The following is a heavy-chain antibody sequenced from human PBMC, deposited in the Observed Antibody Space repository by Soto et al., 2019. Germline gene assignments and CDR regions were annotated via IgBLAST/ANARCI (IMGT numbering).Heavy chain of an antibody. CDR3: ASRDPGTSVDY. Sequence: GESLKISCKGSGYSFTSYWISWVRQMPGKGLEWTGSTNYNPSLKSRVTISLDKSENQFSLKVTSLTAADTAVYYCASRDPGTSVDYWGQGTLVTVSS. D-gene: IGHD1-7*01. CDR2: T. V-gene: IGHV5-10-1*01. CDR1: GYSFTSYW. J-gene: IGHJ4*02.